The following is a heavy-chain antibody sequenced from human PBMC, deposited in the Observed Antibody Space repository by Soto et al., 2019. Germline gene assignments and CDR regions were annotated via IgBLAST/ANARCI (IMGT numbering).Heavy chain of an antibody. CDR3: ARPPTASLDAFDI. V-gene: IGHV4-39*01. Sequence: PESLSLTCTVSGGSIRSCRFDWGWIRQPPGKGLEWIGSIFYSGRTYHNPALKSRVTISVDTSKDQFSLKLSSVTAADTAVYYCARPPTASLDAFDIWGQGTMVTVSS. CDR1: GGSIRSCRFD. CDR2: IFYSGRT. J-gene: IGHJ3*02.